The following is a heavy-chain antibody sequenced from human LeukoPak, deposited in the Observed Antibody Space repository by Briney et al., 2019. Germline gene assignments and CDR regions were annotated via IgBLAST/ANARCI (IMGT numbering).Heavy chain of an antibody. D-gene: IGHD3-22*01. V-gene: IGHV3-23*01. CDR3: ARKTDSGGQGDY. CDR1: GFTFSSYS. J-gene: IGHJ4*02. CDR2: ISGSGGST. Sequence: TGGSLRLSCAASGFTFSSYSMNWVRQAPGKGLEWVSAISGSGGSTYYADSVKGRFTISRDNSKNTLYLQMNSLRAEDTAVYYCARKTDSGGQGDYWGPGTLVTVPS.